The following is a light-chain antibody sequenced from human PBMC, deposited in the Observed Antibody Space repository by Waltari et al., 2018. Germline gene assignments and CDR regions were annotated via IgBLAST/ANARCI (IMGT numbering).Light chain of an antibody. CDR1: SGHSSNV. CDR3: QTGGHGTWV. V-gene: IGLV4-69*01. CDR2: VNSDGSH. Sequence: QLVLTQSPSASASLGASVKLTCTLSSGHSSNVIAWLQQQPEKGPRILMKVNSDGSHRKGDEIPDRFSGSSSGAERYRSISSLQSEDEADYFCQTGGHGTWVFGGGTKLTVL. J-gene: IGLJ3*02.